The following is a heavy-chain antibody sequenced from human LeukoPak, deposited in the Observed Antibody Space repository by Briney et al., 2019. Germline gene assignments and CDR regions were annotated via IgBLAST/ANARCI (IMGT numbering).Heavy chain of an antibody. V-gene: IGHV4-31*03. CDR3: ASEVIFGVVMRFPP. Sequence: PSETLSLTCTVSGGSIGSGGYYWSWIRQHPGKGLEGIGYIYYSGSTYYNPSLKSRVTISVDTSKNQFSLKLSSVTPADPAVYYCASEVIFGVVMRFPPWGQGTLVTVSS. J-gene: IGHJ5*02. CDR2: IYYSGST. D-gene: IGHD3-3*01. CDR1: GGSIGSGGYY.